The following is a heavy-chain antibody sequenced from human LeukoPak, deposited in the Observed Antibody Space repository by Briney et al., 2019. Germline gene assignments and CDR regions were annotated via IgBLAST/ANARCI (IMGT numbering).Heavy chain of an antibody. CDR2: INPNSVGT. CDR1: GYTFTGYY. J-gene: IGHJ4*02. Sequence: ASVKVSCKASGYTFTGYYMNWVRQAPGQGLEWMGWINPNSVGTNYAKKFQGRVTMTRDTSLSTTYMELSRPRSDDTAGSYCARDDTAGYGDGNWGEGPLVTVSS. V-gene: IGHV1-2*02. D-gene: IGHD4-17*01. CDR3: ARDDTAGYGDGN.